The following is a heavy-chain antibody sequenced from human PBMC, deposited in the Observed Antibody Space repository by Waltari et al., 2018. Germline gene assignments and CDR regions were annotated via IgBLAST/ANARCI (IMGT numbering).Heavy chain of an antibody. Sequence: QLQLQESGPGLVKPSETLSLTCSVSGGSITTNRHYWGWIRQPPGLGREWIGTISYNGATSTSPSLESRLTMSRDTSKNQLSLTLGSVTATDTSVYFCATYIGASIGTAAFDVWGQGTMVTVSS. CDR3: ATYIGASIGTAAFDV. V-gene: IGHV4-39*01. J-gene: IGHJ3*01. CDR2: ISYNGAT. D-gene: IGHD5-12*01. CDR1: GGSITTNRHY.